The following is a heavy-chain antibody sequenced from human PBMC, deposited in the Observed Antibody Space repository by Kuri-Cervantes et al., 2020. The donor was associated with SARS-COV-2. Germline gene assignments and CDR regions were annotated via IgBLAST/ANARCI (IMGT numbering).Heavy chain of an antibody. J-gene: IGHJ6*03. Sequence: GSLRLSCAVYGGSFSGYYWSWIRQPPGKGLEWIGEINHSGSTNCNPSLKSRVTISVDTSKNQFSPKLSSVTAADTAVYYCARGRVLYYYMDVWGKGTTVTVSS. V-gene: IGHV4-34*01. CDR1: GGSFSGYY. D-gene: IGHD2-8*01. CDR3: ARGRVLYYYMDV. CDR2: INHSGST.